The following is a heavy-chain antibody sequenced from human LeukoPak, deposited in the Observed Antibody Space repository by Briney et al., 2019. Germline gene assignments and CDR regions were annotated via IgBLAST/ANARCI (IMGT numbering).Heavy chain of an antibody. CDR3: ARDTYYDFWSGQHDAFDI. D-gene: IGHD3-3*01. CDR2: INHSGST. CDR1: GGSFSGYY. V-gene: IGHV4-34*01. J-gene: IGHJ3*02. Sequence: SETLSLTCAVYGGSFSGYYWSWIRQPPGKGLEWMGEINHSGSTNYNPSLKSRVTISVDTSKNQFSLKLSSVTAADTAVYYCARDTYYDFWSGQHDAFDIWGQGTMVTVSS.